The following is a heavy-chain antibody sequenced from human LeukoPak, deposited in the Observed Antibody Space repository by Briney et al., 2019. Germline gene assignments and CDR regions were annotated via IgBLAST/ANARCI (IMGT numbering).Heavy chain of an antibody. CDR2: INHSGST. CDR1: GGSFSGYY. D-gene: IGHD4-17*01. CDR3: ARVTTVTRGVYYYYMDV. J-gene: IGHJ6*03. V-gene: IGHV4-34*01. Sequence: SETLSLTCAVYGGSFSGYYWSWIRQPPGKGLEWIGEINHSGSTNYNPSLKSRVTISVDTSKNQFSLKLSSVTAADTAVYYCARVTTVTRGVYYYYMDVWGKGTTVTVSS.